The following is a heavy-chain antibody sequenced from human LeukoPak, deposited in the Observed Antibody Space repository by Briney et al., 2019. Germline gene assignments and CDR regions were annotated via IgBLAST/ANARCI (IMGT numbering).Heavy chain of an antibody. CDR2: ISAYNGNT. V-gene: IGHV1-18*01. CDR1: GYTFTSYG. D-gene: IGHD3-22*01. J-gene: IGHJ5*02. Sequence: GASVKVSCKASGYTFTSYGISWVRQASGQGLEWMGWISAYNGNTNYAQKLQGRVTMTTDTSTSTAYMELRSLRSDDTAVYYCARLGGFYDSSGYDNWFDPWGQGTLVTVSS. CDR3: ARLGGFYDSSGYDNWFDP.